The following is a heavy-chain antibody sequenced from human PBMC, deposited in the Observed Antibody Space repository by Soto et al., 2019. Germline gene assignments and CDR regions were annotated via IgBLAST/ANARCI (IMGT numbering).Heavy chain of an antibody. J-gene: IGHJ4*02. Sequence: QVQLVQSGPEMKKPGSAVKVSCKASGGTFNTYAMNWVRQVPGQGLEWMGEIFPMFDVPRYAQKFQGRVTITLDDSSTTAYMDLSSVRFDDTAVYYCARSVGSGGVSGGFDYWGQGTLVSV. CDR1: GGTFNTYA. D-gene: IGHD3-16*01. V-gene: IGHV1-69*19. CDR3: ARSVGSGGVSGGFDY. CDR2: IFPMFDVP.